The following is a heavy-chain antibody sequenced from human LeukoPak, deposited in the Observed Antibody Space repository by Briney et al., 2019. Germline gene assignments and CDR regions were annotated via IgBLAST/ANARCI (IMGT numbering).Heavy chain of an antibody. CDR2: LYHSDSA. J-gene: IGHJ6*03. Sequence: ESSETLSLTCAVSGYSISNGYYWVWIRQPPGRGLEWIGSLYHSDSAYYNTSLRSRVSMSVDTSKNQFSLTLSFVTAADTAVYYCARQHDSYYYYYIDVWGSGTTVTVSS. V-gene: IGHV4-38-2*01. CDR3: ARQHDSYYYYYIDV. CDR1: GYSISNGYY.